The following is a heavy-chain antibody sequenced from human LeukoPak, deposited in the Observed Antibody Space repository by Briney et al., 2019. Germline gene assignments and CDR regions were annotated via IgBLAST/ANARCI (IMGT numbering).Heavy chain of an antibody. J-gene: IGHJ4*02. D-gene: IGHD2-2*01. CDR1: GGSISNSY. CDR3: ASPLGYCSSTTCFGDY. Sequence: PSETLSLTCTVSGGSISNSYWSWIRQSPGKGLEWIGYIYNSGSTNYNLSLKSRVTISVDTSKNQFSLKLSSVTAADTAVYYCASPLGYCSSTTCFGDYWGQGTLVTVSS. V-gene: IGHV4-59*08. CDR2: IYNSGST.